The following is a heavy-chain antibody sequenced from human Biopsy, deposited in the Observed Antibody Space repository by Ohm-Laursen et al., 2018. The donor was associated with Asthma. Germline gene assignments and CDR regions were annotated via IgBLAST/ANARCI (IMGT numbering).Heavy chain of an antibody. D-gene: IGHD2-15*01. CDR2: ISYSGST. Sequence: SQTLSLTCTVSGGSVSSGSYYWSWIRQPLGKGLAWVSYISYSGSTDYNPSLKSRLTISMDTSKNQFSLKLSSMTAADTAVYYCARVPTTLRYFDLWGRGTLVTVSS. CDR3: ARVPTTLRYFDL. V-gene: IGHV4-61*01. CDR1: GGSVSSGSYY. J-gene: IGHJ2*01.